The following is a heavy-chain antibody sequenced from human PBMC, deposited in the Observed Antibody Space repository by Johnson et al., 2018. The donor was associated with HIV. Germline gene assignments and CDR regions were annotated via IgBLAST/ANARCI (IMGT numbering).Heavy chain of an antibody. Sequence: QVQLVESGGGLVKPGGSLRLPCAASGFTVSNYAMHWVRQAPGKGLEWVAVISYDGSNEYSGDSVKGRFTISRDNSKNTLYLQMNSLRAEDTAIYYCSRSSTVVTPHDIWGQGTMVTVSS. CDR1: GFTVSNYA. CDR2: ISYDGSNE. D-gene: IGHD4-23*01. V-gene: IGHV3-30*04. J-gene: IGHJ3*02. CDR3: SRSSTVVTPHDI.